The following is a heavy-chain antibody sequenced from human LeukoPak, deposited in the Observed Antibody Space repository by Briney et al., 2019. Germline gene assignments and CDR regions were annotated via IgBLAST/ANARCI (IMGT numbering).Heavy chain of an antibody. CDR2: MNPNSDNT. CDR3: ARGLLWFGELLDAFDI. Sequence: ASVKVSCKASGYTFTSYDINWVRQATGQGLEWMGWMNPNSDNTGYAQKFQGRVTMTRNTSISTAYMELSGLRSEDTAVYYCARGLLWFGELLDAFDIWGQGTMVTVSS. D-gene: IGHD3-10*01. CDR1: GYTFTSYD. V-gene: IGHV1-8*01. J-gene: IGHJ3*02.